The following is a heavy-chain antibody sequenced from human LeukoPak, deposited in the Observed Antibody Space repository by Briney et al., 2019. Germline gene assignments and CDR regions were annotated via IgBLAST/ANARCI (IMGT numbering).Heavy chain of an antibody. CDR2: INHSGST. CDR1: GGSFSGYY. V-gene: IGHV4-34*01. D-gene: IGHD6-19*01. Sequence: PSETLSLTCAVYGGSFSGYYWSWIRQPPGKGLEWIGEINHSGSTNYNPSLKSRVTISVDTSKNQFSLKLSSVTAADTAVYYCARVGSSGWYPYRPTDYWDQGTLVTVSS. CDR3: ARVGSSGWYPYRPTDY. J-gene: IGHJ4*02.